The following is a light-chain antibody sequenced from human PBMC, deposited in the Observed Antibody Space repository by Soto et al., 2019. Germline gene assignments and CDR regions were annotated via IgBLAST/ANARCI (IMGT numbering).Light chain of an antibody. CDR3: QQSDSTPYT. J-gene: IGKJ2*01. V-gene: IGKV1-39*01. Sequence: DIQMAQSPSTVSSYVGDSVTITCRASQSITTWLAWYQQRPGKAPKLLIYDVSSLQSGVPSRFSGSGSGTDFTLTIASLQPEDFSTYYCQQSDSTPYTFGQGTKVDIK. CDR2: DVS. CDR1: QSITTW.